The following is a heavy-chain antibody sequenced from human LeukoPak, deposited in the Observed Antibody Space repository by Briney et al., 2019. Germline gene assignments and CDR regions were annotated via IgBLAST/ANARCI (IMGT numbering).Heavy chain of an antibody. CDR2: NYQPGSS. Sequence: PSDTLSLTCTVSAVSISSVTYYWSWLRRPPGKGRQWFVFNYQPGSSNSKPSLKSRGTISVDTSKNQGSLSLRSVTAADTAVYYCARVNRDTSGYYHVYFDYWGQGTLVSVSS. CDR3: ARVNRDTSGYYHVYFDY. CDR1: AVSISSVTYY. D-gene: IGHD3-22*01. V-gene: IGHV4-61*01. J-gene: IGHJ4*02.